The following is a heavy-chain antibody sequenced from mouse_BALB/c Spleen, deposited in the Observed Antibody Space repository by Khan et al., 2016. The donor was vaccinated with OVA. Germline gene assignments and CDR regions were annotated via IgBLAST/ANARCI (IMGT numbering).Heavy chain of an antibody. Sequence: EVQLQQSGPELVKPGASMKMSCKASGYSFTGYTMNWVKQSHVKNLEWIGLINHYNGGTAYNQKFRGKATLTVDKSSNTAYMELLSLTSEDSAVYYCVRSASYGDYVEAWFAYGGQGTLVTVSA. CDR3: VRSASYGDYVEAWFAY. CDR2: INHYNGGT. V-gene: IGHV1-37*01. D-gene: IGHD2-13*01. J-gene: IGHJ3*01. CDR1: GYSFTGYT.